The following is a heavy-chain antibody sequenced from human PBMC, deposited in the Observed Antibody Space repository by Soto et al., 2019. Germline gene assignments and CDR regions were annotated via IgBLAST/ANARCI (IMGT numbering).Heavy chain of an antibody. D-gene: IGHD6-13*01. Sequence: EVQLVESGGGLVQPGGSLKISCAVSGLSFNDSAIHWVRQASEKGLEWVGRIRSKVNTYATTYAASVKGRFIISRDDSKNTAYLQMNSLKVEDTAVYFCSRKLDGAADRPSHFYGMDVWGHGTSVTVSS. CDR1: GLSFNDSA. V-gene: IGHV3-73*02. CDR2: IRSKVNTYAT. J-gene: IGHJ6*02. CDR3: SRKLDGAADRPSHFYGMDV.